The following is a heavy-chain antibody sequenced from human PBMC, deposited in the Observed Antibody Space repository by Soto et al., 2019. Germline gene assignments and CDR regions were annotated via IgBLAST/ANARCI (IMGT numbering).Heavy chain of an antibody. CDR1: GGSVRTGSYH. J-gene: IGHJ4*02. V-gene: IGHV4-61*01. D-gene: IGHD7-27*01. CDR2: IPNNGSP. Sequence: ETLSLTCSVSGGSVRTGSYHWSWIRQPPGKGLEWIGFIPNNGSPDYNPSLKSRVVVSIDRSKNQFSLKVNSVTAADTAVYYCARIGWGGDSWGQGTLVTVSS. CDR3: ARIGWGGDS.